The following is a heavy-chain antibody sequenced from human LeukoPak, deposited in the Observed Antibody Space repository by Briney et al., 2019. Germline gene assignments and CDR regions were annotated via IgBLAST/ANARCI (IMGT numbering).Heavy chain of an antibody. CDR1: GFTFSSSW. CDR3: ARDSPTDY. J-gene: IGHJ4*02. Sequence: GGSLRLSCTASGFTFSSSWMSWFRQAPGKGLEWVANIKQDGSETYYVDSVKGRFTISRDNAENSLYLQMNSLRADDTAVYYCARDSPTDYWGQGTLVTVSS. V-gene: IGHV3-7*01. CDR2: IKQDGSET.